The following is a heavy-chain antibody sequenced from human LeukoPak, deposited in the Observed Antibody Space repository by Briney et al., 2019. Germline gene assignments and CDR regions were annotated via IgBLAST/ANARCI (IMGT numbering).Heavy chain of an antibody. J-gene: IGHJ4*02. D-gene: IGHD5-12*01. Sequence: ASVKVSCKATGYTFTGYYMHWVRQAPGQGLEWMGWINPNSGGTNYAQKFQGRVTMTRDTYISTAYMELSRLRSDDTAVYYCARDLGGYSGYDSGSIDYWGQGTLVTVSS. CDR2: INPNSGGT. CDR1: GYTFTGYY. V-gene: IGHV1-2*02. CDR3: ARDLGGYSGYDSGSIDY.